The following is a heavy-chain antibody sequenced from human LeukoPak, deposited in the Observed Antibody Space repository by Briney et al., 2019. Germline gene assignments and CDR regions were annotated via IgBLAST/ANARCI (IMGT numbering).Heavy chain of an antibody. Sequence: PGGSLRLSCGVSGFTVSSNYMSWVRQAPGKGLEWVAVIWYDGSNKYHADSVKGRFTISRDNSKNTLYLQMNSLRADDTAVYYCARDRSLATSSGYDPRRFDSWGQGTPVTVSS. CDR2: IWYDGSNK. CDR1: GFTVSSNY. CDR3: ARDRSLATSSGYDPRRFDS. J-gene: IGHJ4*02. D-gene: IGHD5-12*01. V-gene: IGHV3-33*08.